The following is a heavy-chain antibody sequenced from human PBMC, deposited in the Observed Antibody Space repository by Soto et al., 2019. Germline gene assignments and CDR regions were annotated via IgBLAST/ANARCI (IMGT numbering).Heavy chain of an antibody. Sequence: QVQLVQSGPEVKKPGSSVKVSCEASGGTFSNFAVNWVRQAPGQGLEWVGGIIPLFNVAKYAQKFEGRVTIEAHHSTMTAYMDSSTLRSDVTASYYCRASRTDVLGYAYKDTEGLDIWGQGTMVTVSS. V-gene: IGHV1-69*17. CDR1: GGTFSNFA. J-gene: IGHJ3*02. D-gene: IGHD2-15*01. CDR3: RASRTDVLGYAYKDTEGLDI. CDR2: IIPLFNVA.